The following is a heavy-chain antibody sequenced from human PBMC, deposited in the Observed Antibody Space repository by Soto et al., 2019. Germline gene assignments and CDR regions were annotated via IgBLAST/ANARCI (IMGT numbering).Heavy chain of an antibody. V-gene: IGHV3-53*01. Sequence: EVQLVESGGGLIQPGGSLRLSCAVSGFTVSNNYMSWVRQAPGKGLEGVSVIYSGGYTAYGDSVKGRFTISRDNSKNTNYPQRKCLGAADPGVFYWANPPGGGGYWGQGTLVTVSS. D-gene: IGHD3-10*01. CDR1: GFTVSNNY. CDR2: IYSGGYT. CDR3: ANPPGGGGY. J-gene: IGHJ4*02.